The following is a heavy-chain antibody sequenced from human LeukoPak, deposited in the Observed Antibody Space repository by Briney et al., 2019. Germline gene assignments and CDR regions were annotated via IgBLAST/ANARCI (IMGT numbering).Heavy chain of an antibody. D-gene: IGHD1-26*01. Sequence: ASVKVSCKASGYTFISYGITWVRQAPGQGLEWMGWISPYTTKTNYAQSLQGRVTITTDTSTSTAYMEVRSLRSDDTAVYYCAREGGVGPTAPPDYYSYQMDVWGKGTTVTVSS. CDR3: AREGGVGPTAPPDYYSYQMDV. J-gene: IGHJ6*03. CDR1: GYTFISYG. CDR2: ISPYTTKT. V-gene: IGHV1-18*01.